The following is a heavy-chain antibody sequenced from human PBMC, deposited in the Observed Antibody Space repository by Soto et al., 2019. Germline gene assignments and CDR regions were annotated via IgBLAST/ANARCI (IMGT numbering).Heavy chain of an antibody. D-gene: IGHD1-7*01. J-gene: IGHJ6*02. CDR3: TRHLDPELDPTTPSSNGLDV. CDR2: IENKAKNYAT. CDR1: GFTFSNSV. V-gene: IGHV3-73*01. Sequence: HPGGSLRLSCAASGFTFSNSVVHWVRQAPGKGLEWVGRIENKAKNYATAYTASVKGRFTISRDDSKKTTYLHMNRLKTGDTAVYYCTRHLDPELDPTTPSSNGLDVWGHGTTVTVSS.